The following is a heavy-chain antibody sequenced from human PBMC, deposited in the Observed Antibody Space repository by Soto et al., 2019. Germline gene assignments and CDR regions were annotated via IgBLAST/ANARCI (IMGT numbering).Heavy chain of an antibody. V-gene: IGHV3-33*01. CDR1: GFTFSSYG. D-gene: IGHD3-10*01. Sequence: QEQLVESGGGVVQPGRSLRLSCAASGFTFSSYGMHWVRQVPGEGLEWGAVIWYDGSNKYYADSVKGRFTISRDNSKDTLYLEMNSLRAEDTAVYYCARDGGYYGAGSYFDPWGQGSLVTVSS. CDR3: ARDGGYYGAGSYFDP. CDR2: IWYDGSNK. J-gene: IGHJ5*02.